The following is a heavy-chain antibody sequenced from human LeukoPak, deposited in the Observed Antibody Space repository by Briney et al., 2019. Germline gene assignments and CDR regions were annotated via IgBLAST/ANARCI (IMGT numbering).Heavy chain of an antibody. Sequence: SETLSLTCAVYGGSFSGYYWSWIRQPPGKGLEWIGEINHSGSTNYNPSLKSRVTISVDTSENQFSLKLSSVTAADTAVYYCAREGDGKGAFDIWGQGTMVTVSS. V-gene: IGHV4-34*01. D-gene: IGHD1-14*01. CDR2: INHSGST. CDR1: GGSFSGYY. J-gene: IGHJ3*02. CDR3: AREGDGKGAFDI.